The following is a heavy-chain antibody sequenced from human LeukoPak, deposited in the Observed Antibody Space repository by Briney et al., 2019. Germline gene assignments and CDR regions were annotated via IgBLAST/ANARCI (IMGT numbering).Heavy chain of an antibody. D-gene: IGHD2-21*01. Sequence: GRSLRLSCVDSGFSFSRYAMHWVRQAPGKGLEWVAVISYDGSNKYYADSVKGRFTISRDNSKSTLYLQMNTLRGEDTAVYYCARASFPRSYWGQGTLVTVSS. CDR1: GFSFSRYA. CDR2: ISYDGSNK. V-gene: IGHV3-30-3*01. J-gene: IGHJ4*02. CDR3: ARASFPRSY.